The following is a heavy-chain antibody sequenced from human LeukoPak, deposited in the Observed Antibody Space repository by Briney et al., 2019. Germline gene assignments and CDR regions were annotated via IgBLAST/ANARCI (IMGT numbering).Heavy chain of an antibody. CDR3: AKDASTVTLHADY. Sequence: GGSLRLSCAASGFTFTTYAMSWVRQAPGKGLEWVAVLSYDGSNKYYADSVKGRFTISRDNPKNTLYLQMNSLRVEDTAVYYCAKDASTVTLHADYWGQGTLVTVSS. V-gene: IGHV3-30*18. CDR1: GFTFTTYA. CDR2: LSYDGSNK. J-gene: IGHJ4*02. D-gene: IGHD4-17*01.